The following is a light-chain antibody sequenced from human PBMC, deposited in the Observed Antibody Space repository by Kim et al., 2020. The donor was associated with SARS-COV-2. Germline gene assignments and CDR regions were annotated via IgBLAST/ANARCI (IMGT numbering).Light chain of an antibody. J-gene: IGLJ2*01. V-gene: IGLV3-19*01. CDR3: NSRESGINHVI. CDR1: SLRSYY. CDR2: DKN. Sequence: ALGQTVRITCQGDSLRSYYATGYQQKPGQAHVLVIYDKNNRPSGIPARFSGSYSGNAASLTITGAQAGDEAVYYCNSRESGINHVIFGGGTQLTVL.